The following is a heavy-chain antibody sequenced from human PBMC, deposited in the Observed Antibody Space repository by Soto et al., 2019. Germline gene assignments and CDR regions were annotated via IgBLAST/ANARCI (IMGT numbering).Heavy chain of an antibody. CDR2: IIPILGIA. Sequence: QVQLVQSGAEVKKPGSSVKVSCKASGGTFSSYTISWVRQAPGQGLEWMGRIIPILGIANYAQKFQGRVTITADKSTSTAYMELSSLRSEATAVYYCARARGDRGVTWFDPWGQGTLVTVSS. D-gene: IGHD3-10*01. J-gene: IGHJ5*02. CDR1: GGTFSSYT. V-gene: IGHV1-69*02. CDR3: ARARGDRGVTWFDP.